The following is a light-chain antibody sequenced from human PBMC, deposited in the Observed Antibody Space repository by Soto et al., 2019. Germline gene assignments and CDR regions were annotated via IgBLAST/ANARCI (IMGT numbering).Light chain of an antibody. CDR2: DAS. V-gene: IGKV3D-15*01. CDR3: QQYSDWPPVT. CDR1: QSVSNDF. J-gene: IGKJ4*01. Sequence: SCRAIQSVSNDFLAWYQQKPGQAPSLLIYDASTRATGIPARFSGSGSGTEFTLTISSLQSEDSAVYYCQQYSDWPPVTFGGGTKVDI.